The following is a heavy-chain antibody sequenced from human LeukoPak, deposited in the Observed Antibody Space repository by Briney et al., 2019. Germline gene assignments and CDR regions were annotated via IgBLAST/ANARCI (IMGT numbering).Heavy chain of an antibody. J-gene: IGHJ4*02. CDR3: ARDGDDTTNW. CDR2: IYSGGKT. V-gene: IGHV3-53*01. Sequence: GGSLRLSCAASDFTVGSNYMTWVRQAPGKGLEWVSVIYSGGKTFYADSVKGRFTISRDDSKNTLYLQMNSLRAEDTAIYCCARDGDDTTNWWGQGTLVTVSS. CDR1: DFTVGSNY. D-gene: IGHD2-8*01.